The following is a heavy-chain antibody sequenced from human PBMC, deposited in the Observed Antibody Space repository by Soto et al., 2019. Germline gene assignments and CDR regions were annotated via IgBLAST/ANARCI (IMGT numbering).Heavy chain of an antibody. Sequence: PSETLSLTCTASGGSISSSICYWGWIRQPPGKGLEWIGSIYYSGSTYYNPSLKSRVTISVDTSKNHFSLKLTSVTATDTAVYYCARRLGDPYYYMDVWGKGTTVTVSS. D-gene: IGHD3-10*01. CDR1: GGSISSSICY. V-gene: IGHV4-39*02. J-gene: IGHJ6*03. CDR2: IYYSGST. CDR3: ARRLGDPYYYMDV.